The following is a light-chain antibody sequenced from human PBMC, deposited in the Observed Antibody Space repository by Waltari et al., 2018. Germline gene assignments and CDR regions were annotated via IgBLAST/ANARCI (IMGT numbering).Light chain of an antibody. CDR2: GAS. V-gene: IGKV3-20*01. Sequence: EIVLTQSPGTLSLSPGERATLSCRASQSVSSSYLAWYQQKPGQAPRLLIYGASSRATGIPDRCSGSGSETDFTLTISRLEPEDFAVYYCQQYGSSRTFGQGTKVEIK. CDR1: QSVSSSY. CDR3: QQYGSSRT. J-gene: IGKJ1*01.